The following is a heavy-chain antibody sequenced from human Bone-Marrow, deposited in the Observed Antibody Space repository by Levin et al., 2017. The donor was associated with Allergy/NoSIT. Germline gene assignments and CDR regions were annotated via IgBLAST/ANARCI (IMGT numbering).Heavy chain of an antibody. CDR3: ARRGDFWSGYPEGFDI. D-gene: IGHD3-3*01. J-gene: IGHJ3*02. Sequence: KIGESLKISCKASGYSFSTYWIGWVRQMPGKGLEYMGIIYPGDSDTKYSPSFQGQVTISADTSNNTAYLQWSSLKASDTAKYYCARRGDFWSGYPEGFDIWGPGTLVTVSS. CDR1: GYSFSTYW. CDR2: IYPGDSDT. V-gene: IGHV5-51*01.